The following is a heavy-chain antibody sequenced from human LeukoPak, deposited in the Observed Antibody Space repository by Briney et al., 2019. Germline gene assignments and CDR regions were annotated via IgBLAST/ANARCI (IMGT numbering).Heavy chain of an antibody. CDR1: SGSFSGYY. J-gene: IGHJ4*02. Sequence: PSETLSLTCAVYSGSFSGYYWSWIRQPPGKGLEWIGEINHSGSTNYNPSLKSRVTISVDTSKNQFSLKLSSVTAADTAVYYCARVRGSGWYRGLGYWGQGTLVTVSS. D-gene: IGHD6-19*01. CDR2: INHSGST. CDR3: ARVRGSGWYRGLGY. V-gene: IGHV4-34*01.